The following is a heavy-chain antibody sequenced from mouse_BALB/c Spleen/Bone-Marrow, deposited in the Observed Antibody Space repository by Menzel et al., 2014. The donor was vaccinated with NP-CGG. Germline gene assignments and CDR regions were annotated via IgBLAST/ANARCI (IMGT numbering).Heavy chain of an antibody. CDR1: GYTFTDYY. CDR2: IYPGSGNT. J-gene: IGHJ4*01. Sequence: QVQLKQSGAELARPGASVKLSCKASGYTFTDYYINWVKQRTGQGLEWIGEIYPGSGNTYYNEKLKGKATLTADESSSTAYMQLSSLTSEDSAVYFCARDWDYYAMDYWGQGTSVTVSS. V-gene: IGHV1-77*01. CDR3: ARDWDYYAMDY. D-gene: IGHD4-1*01.